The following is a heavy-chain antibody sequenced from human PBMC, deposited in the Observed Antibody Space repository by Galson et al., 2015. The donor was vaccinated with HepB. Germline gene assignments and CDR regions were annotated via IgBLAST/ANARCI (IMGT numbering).Heavy chain of an antibody. CDR1: GFIFSSYA. Sequence: SLRLSCAASGFIFSSYAMHWVRQAPGKGLEWVAVISYDGSNKYYADSVKGRFTISRDNSKNTLYLQMNSLRAEDTAVYYCARGGDIVVVPAAAYYFDYWGQGTLVTVSS. J-gene: IGHJ4*02. CDR2: ISYDGSNK. D-gene: IGHD2-2*01. V-gene: IGHV3-30*04. CDR3: ARGGDIVVVPAAAYYFDY.